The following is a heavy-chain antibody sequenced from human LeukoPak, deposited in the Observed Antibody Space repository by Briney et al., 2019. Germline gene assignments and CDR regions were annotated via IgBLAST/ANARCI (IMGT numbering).Heavy chain of an antibody. CDR2: IYYSGST. Sequence: SETLSLTCTVSGGSLSTSSYYWGWIRQPPGKGLEWIGSIYYSGSTNYNPSLKSRVTISVDTSKNQFSLKLSSVTAADTAVYYCARDGGKGWLWFDYWGQGTLVTVSS. CDR3: ARDGGKGWLWFDY. V-gene: IGHV4-39*07. CDR1: GGSLSTSSYY. J-gene: IGHJ4*02. D-gene: IGHD3-9*01.